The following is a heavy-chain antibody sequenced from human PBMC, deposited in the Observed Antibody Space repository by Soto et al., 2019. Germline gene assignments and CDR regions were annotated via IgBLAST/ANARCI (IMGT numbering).Heavy chain of an antibody. Sequence: SGPTLVNPTQTLTLTCTFSGFSLSTSGVGLGWIRQPPGKALEWLALIYWDDDKRYSPALKSRLTITKDTSKNQVVLTMTNMDPVDTATYFCAHLSTIYYFDYWGQGSLVTVSS. CDR1: GFSLSTSGVG. CDR3: AHLSTIYYFDY. V-gene: IGHV2-5*02. D-gene: IGHD3-3*02. J-gene: IGHJ4*02. CDR2: IYWDDDK.